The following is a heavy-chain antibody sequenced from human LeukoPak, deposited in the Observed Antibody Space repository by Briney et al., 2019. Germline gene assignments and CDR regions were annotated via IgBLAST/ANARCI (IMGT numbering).Heavy chain of an antibody. V-gene: IGHV1-69*13. CDR3: ARLREDFSPLGY. Sequence: SVKVSCKASGGTFSSYAISWVRQAPGQGLEWMGGIIPIFGTANYAQKFQGRVTITADESTSTAYMELSSLRSEDTAVDYCARLREDFSPLGYWGQGTLVTVSS. CDR1: GGTFSSYA. J-gene: IGHJ4*02. CDR2: IIPIFGTA.